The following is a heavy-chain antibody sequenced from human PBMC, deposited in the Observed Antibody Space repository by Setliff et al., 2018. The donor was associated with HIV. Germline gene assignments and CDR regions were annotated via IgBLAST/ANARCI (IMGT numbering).Heavy chain of an antibody. CDR3: ARELKGVYDSWGSSDPPYYFDY. V-gene: IGHV1-69*04. J-gene: IGHJ4*02. CDR2: FIPMFGVT. CDR1: GGTFDRSV. Sequence: SVKVSCKASGGTFDRSVFSWVRQAPGQGLQWMGRFIPMFGVTKYAQAFQSRVTITADRSTSTVHMELRSLRSEDTAVYYCARELKGVYDSWGSSDPPYYFDYWGQGTLVTV. D-gene: IGHD3-16*01.